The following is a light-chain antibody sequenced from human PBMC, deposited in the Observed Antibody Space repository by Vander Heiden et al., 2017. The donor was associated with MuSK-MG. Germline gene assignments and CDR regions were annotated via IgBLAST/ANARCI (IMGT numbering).Light chain of an antibody. CDR3: QQRSNWPPLYT. V-gene: IGKV3-11*01. Sequence: EIVLTQSPATLSLSPGERATLSCRASQSVSSYLAWYQQKPGQAPRLLIYDASNRATGIQARFSGSGYGTDFTLTISSREPEDFAVYYCQQRSNWPPLYTFGQGTKLEIK. CDR2: DAS. CDR1: QSVSSY. J-gene: IGKJ2*01.